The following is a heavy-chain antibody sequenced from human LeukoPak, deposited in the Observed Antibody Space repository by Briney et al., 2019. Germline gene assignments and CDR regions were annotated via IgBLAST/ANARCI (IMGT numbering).Heavy chain of an antibody. CDR1: GYSIRNGGY. CDR2: MYNSVSI. D-gene: IGHD6-6*01. CDR3: ARNSSSGFFDY. Sequence: SETLSLPCVVSGYSIRNGGYWGWIRQSPGKGLEWIASMYNSVSIHYNPSLKSRVTILVDTSKNEFSLKMRSVTAADTAVYYCARNSSSGFFDYWGQGTLATVSS. V-gene: IGHV4-38-2*01. J-gene: IGHJ4*02.